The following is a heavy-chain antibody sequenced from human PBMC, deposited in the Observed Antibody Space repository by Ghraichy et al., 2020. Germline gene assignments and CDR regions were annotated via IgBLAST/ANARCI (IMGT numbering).Heavy chain of an antibody. CDR3: AKHPVTYYDSSGYVDY. Sequence: GESLNISCAASGFTFSAFGMYWVRQTPGKGLEWVAFIRFDGSNKFYEDSVKGRFTISRDNSKNMVYLQMNSLTVEDTAMYYYAKHPVTYYDSSGYVDYWGQGTLVTVSP. J-gene: IGHJ4*02. CDR2: IRFDGSNK. V-gene: IGHV3-30*02. D-gene: IGHD3-22*01. CDR1: GFTFSAFG.